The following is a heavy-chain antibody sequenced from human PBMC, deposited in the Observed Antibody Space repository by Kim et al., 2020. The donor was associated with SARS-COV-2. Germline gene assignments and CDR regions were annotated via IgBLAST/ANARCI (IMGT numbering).Heavy chain of an antibody. CDR3: ARSLDTAMDPPEGWFDP. D-gene: IGHD5-18*01. CDR2: IYYSGST. Sequence: SETLSLTCTVSGGSISSYYWSWIRQPPGKGLEWIGYIYYSGSTNYNPSLKSRVTISVDTSKNQFSLKLSSVTAADTAVYYCARSLDTAMDPPEGWFDPWGQGTLVTVSS. CDR1: GGSISSYY. J-gene: IGHJ5*02. V-gene: IGHV4-59*08.